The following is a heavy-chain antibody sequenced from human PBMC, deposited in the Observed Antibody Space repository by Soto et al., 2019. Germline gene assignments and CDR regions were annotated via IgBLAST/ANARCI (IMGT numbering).Heavy chain of an antibody. J-gene: IGHJ4*02. CDR1: GFMFNYYA. D-gene: IGHD3-22*01. CDR3: SRGTYYPQSSGLHADY. V-gene: IGHV3-30*03. Sequence: GGSLRLSCATSGFMFNYYAMDWVRQAPCQGLEWVAMISSDGNHQFYVDNVRGRFTVSRDNSKNTLNLQMNSLRPEDTAVYYCSRGTYYPQSSGLHADYWGPGTVVTVSS. CDR2: ISSDGNHQ.